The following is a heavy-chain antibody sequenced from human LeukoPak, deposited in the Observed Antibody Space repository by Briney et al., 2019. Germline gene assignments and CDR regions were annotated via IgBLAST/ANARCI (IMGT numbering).Heavy chain of an antibody. Sequence: SETLSLTCAVYGGAFSGYYWTWIRQPPGKGLEWIGEINPSGSTNYNPSLKSRVTISVDTSKNQFSLKLRSVTAADTAVFYCARGQGRDGYNGILEYWGQGALVTVSS. CDR1: GGAFSGYY. CDR3: ARGQGRDGYNGILEY. D-gene: IGHD5-24*01. V-gene: IGHV4-34*01. J-gene: IGHJ4*02. CDR2: INPSGST.